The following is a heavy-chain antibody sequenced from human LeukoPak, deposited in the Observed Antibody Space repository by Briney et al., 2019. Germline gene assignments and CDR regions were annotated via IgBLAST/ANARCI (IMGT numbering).Heavy chain of an antibody. Sequence: ASVKVSCKASGYTFTSYDINWVRQATGQGLEWMGWMNPNSGNTGYAQKFQGRVTMTRNTSISTAYMELSSLRSEDTAVYYCARSGPYYYYYGMDVWGQGTTVTVSS. CDR2: MNPNSGNT. J-gene: IGHJ6*02. V-gene: IGHV1-8*01. D-gene: IGHD6-25*01. CDR3: ARSGPYYYYYGMDV. CDR1: GYTFTSYD.